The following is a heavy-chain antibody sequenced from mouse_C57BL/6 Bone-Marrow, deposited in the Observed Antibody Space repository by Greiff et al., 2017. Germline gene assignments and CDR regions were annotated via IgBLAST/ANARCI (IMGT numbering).Heavy chain of an antibody. CDR1: GYTFTTYP. D-gene: IGHD5-1*01. CDR3: ARSSTFFYYFDY. J-gene: IGHJ2*01. CDR2: FHPYNDDT. V-gene: IGHV1-47*01. Sequence: SGAELVKPGASVKMSCKASGYTFTTYPIEWMKQNHGKSLEWIGNFHPYNDDTKYNEKFKGKATLTVEKASNTVYLELSRLTSDDSAVEYCARSSTFFYYFDYWGQGTTLTVSS.